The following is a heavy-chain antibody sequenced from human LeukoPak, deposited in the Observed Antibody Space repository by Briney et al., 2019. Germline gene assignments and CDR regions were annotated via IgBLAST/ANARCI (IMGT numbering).Heavy chain of an antibody. CDR1: GYTLIELS. V-gene: IGHV1-24*01. Sequence: ASVRVSCKVSGYTLIELSMHWVRQVPAKGLEWVGGFDPESGETIYAQKFQGRVTMTEDTSTDTAYMDLSSLRSEDTAVYYCAGAGINYFYMDVWGKGTTVTVSS. D-gene: IGHD6-19*01. CDR2: FDPESGET. J-gene: IGHJ6*03. CDR3: AGAGINYFYMDV.